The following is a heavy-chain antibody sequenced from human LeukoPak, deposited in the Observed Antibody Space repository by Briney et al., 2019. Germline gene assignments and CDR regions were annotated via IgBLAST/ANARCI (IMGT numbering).Heavy chain of an antibody. J-gene: IGHJ4*02. V-gene: IGHV4-59*08. CDR2: ITYSGSA. CDR3: ARHGSDWSFDY. D-gene: IGHD6-19*01. Sequence: SETLSLTCTVTGGSISGYYWSWIRQPPGQGLEWFGFITYSGSAIYNPALKSRLSISLDTSKNQFSLNLYSLTAADTAVYYCARHGSDWSFDYWGQGTLITVSS. CDR1: GGSISGYY.